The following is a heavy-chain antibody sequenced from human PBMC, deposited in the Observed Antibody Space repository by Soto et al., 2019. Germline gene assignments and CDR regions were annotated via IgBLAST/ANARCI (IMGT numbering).Heavy chain of an antibody. Sequence: ASVKVSCKSSGYTFTSYGISWVRQAPGQGLEWMGWISAYNGNTKHGQKLQGRDTMTTYTSPSTAYTVLRRLSSEDTAVYYCAGDEALLQSWFDPWGRGTLVTV. CDR3: AGDEALLQSWFDP. J-gene: IGHJ5*02. D-gene: IGHD1-1*01. CDR1: GYTFTSYG. CDR2: ISAYNGNT. V-gene: IGHV1-18*04.